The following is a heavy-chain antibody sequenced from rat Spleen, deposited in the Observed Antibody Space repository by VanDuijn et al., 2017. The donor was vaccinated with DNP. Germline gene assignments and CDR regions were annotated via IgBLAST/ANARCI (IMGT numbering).Heavy chain of an antibody. V-gene: IGHV3-1*01. CDR2: INYSGST. CDR3: ARSTMMVVITRAMDA. Sequence: EVQLQESGPGLVKPSQSLSLTCSVTGYSITSNYWGWIRKFPGNKMEWIGHINYSGSTSYHPSLRSRISITRDTSKNQFFLQLNSVTTEDTATYYCARSTMMVVITRAMDAWGQGTSVTVSS. D-gene: IGHD1-12*02. CDR1: GYSITSNY. J-gene: IGHJ4*01.